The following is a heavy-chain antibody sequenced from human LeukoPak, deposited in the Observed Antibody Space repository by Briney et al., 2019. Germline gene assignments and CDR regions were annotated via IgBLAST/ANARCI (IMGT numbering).Heavy chain of an antibody. CDR2: INHSGST. D-gene: IGHD1-26*01. CDR1: GGSFSGYY. J-gene: IGHJ4*01. CDR3: ARGTPWELLRFDY. Sequence: PSETLSLTCAVYGGSFSGYYWTWIRQTPGKGLEWIGEINHSGSTNYNPSLQSRVTISVDTSKNQFSLKLSSVTAADTAVYYCARGTPWELLRFDYWGHGTLVTDSS. V-gene: IGHV4-34*01.